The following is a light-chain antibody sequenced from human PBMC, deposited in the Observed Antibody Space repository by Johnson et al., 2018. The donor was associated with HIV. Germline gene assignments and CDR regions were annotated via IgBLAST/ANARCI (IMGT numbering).Light chain of an antibody. CDR1: SSNIGNNY. CDR2: ENN. J-gene: IGLJ1*01. Sequence: QAVLTQPPSVSAAPGQKVTISCSGSSSNIGNNYVSWYQQLPGTAPKLLIYENNKRPSGIPDRFSGSKSGTSATLGITGLQTGDEADYYCGTWDSSPSAGSVFGTGTKVTVL. CDR3: GTWDSSPSAGSV. V-gene: IGLV1-51*02.